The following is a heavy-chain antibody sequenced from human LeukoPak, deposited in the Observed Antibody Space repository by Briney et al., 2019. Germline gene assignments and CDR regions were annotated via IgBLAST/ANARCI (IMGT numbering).Heavy chain of an antibody. CDR3: ARVYDLAPIWFDP. CDR1: GGSISSYY. CDR2: IYYSGST. D-gene: IGHD3-3*01. J-gene: IGHJ5*02. Sequence: SETLSLTCTVSGGSISSYYWSWIRQPPGKGLEWIGYIYYSGSTNYNPSLKSRVTISVDTSKNQFSLKLSSVTAADTAVYYCARVYDLAPIWFDPWGQGTLVTVSS. V-gene: IGHV4-59*08.